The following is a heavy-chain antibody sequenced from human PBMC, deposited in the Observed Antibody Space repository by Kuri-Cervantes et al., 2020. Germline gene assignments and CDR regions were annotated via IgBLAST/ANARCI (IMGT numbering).Heavy chain of an antibody. J-gene: IGHJ6*03. Sequence: SETLSLTCAVYGGSFSGYYWSWIRQPPGKGLEWIGEINHSGYTNYNPSLKSRVTISVDTSKNQFSLKLSSVTAADTAVYYCARGSPYSSSWYYYYYYMDVWGKGTTVTVSS. V-gene: IGHV4-34*01. D-gene: IGHD6-13*01. CDR3: ARGSPYSSSWYYYYYYMDV. CDR2: INHSGYT. CDR1: GGSFSGYY.